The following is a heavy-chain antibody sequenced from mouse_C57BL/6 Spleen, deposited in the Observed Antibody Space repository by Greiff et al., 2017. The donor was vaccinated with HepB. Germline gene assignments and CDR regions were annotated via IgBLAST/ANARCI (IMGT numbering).Heavy chain of an antibody. CDR1: GFTFSSYA. J-gene: IGHJ4*01. CDR3: TREEGPSYAMDY. V-gene: IGHV5-9-1*02. CDR2: ISSGGDYI. D-gene: IGHD3-3*01. Sequence: DVHLVESGEGLVKPGGSLKLSCAASGFTFSSYAMSWVRQTPEKRLEWVAYISSGGDYIYYADTVKGRFTISRDNARNTLYLQMSSLKSEDTAMYYCTREEGPSYAMDYWGQGTSVTVSS.